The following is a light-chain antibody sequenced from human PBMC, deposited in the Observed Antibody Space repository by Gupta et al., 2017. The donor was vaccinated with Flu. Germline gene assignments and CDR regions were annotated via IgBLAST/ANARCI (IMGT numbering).Light chain of an antibody. CDR1: QGISNY. Sequence: PSSLSASVGDRVTITCRASQGISNYLAWFQQKPGKAPRSLIYAASRVQSGIPSKFSGSGSGTDFTLTISNLQPEDCTTYYGQQDDRARVTFGRGTKVDTK. CDR3: QQDDRARVT. V-gene: IGKV1-16*02. J-gene: IGKJ4*01. CDR2: AAS.